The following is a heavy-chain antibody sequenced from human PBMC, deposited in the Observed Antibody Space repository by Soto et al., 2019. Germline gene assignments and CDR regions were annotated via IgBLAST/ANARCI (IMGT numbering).Heavy chain of an antibody. D-gene: IGHD2-15*01. CDR1: GFTFSNYA. Sequence: PGGSLRLSCSVSGFTFSNYAMHWVRQAPGKGLEYVSGITSDGDSTWHADSVKDRFTISRDNSKNTLFLQMSSLRGEDTAIYCCVKGNQLLRYYFEFWGPGTLVTVSS. CDR3: VKGNQLLRYYFEF. J-gene: IGHJ4*01. CDR2: ITSDGDST. V-gene: IGHV3-64D*06.